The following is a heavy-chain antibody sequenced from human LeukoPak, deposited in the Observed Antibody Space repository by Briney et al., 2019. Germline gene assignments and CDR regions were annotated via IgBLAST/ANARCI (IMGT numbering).Heavy chain of an antibody. CDR1: GGSISSSSYY. V-gene: IGHV4-39*07. CDR3: ARTNLPTVTTGVGAFDI. CDR2: IYYSGST. J-gene: IGHJ3*02. D-gene: IGHD4-17*01. Sequence: SETLSPTCTVSGGSISSSSYYWGWIRQPPGKGLEWIGSIYYSGSTYYNPSLKSRVTISVDTSKNQFSLKLSSVTAADTAVYYCARTNLPTVTTGVGAFDIWGQGTMVTVSS.